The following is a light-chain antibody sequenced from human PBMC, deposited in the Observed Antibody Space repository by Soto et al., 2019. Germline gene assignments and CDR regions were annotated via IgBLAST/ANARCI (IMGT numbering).Light chain of an antibody. CDR1: QSISSY. J-gene: IGKJ1*01. CDR2: AAS. V-gene: IGKV1-39*01. CDR3: QEYKSYSWT. Sequence: DIQMTQSPSSLSASVGDRVTITCRASQSISSYLNWYQQKPGKAPKLLIYAASSLQSGVPSRFSGSGSGTELTLTIDSLKPDDSATYYCQEYKSYSWTVGQGTKVDI.